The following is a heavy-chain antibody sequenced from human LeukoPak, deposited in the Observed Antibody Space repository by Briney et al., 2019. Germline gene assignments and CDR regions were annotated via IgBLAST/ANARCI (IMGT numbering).Heavy chain of an antibody. V-gene: IGHV1-18*01. CDR1: GYTFTSYG. CDR3: AREGLGYYYDSSGYGY. J-gene: IGHJ4*02. Sequence: ASVKVSCKASGYTFTSYGISWVRQAPGQGLEWMGWISAYNDNTNYAQKLQGRVTVTTDTSTSTAYMELRSLRSDDTAVYYCAREGLGYYYDSSGYGYWGQGTLVTVSS. CDR2: ISAYNDNT. D-gene: IGHD3-22*01.